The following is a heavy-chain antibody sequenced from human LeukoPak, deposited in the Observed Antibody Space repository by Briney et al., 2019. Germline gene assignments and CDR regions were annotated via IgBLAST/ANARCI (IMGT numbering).Heavy chain of an antibody. J-gene: IGHJ3*02. D-gene: IGHD3-22*01. CDR3: AREVPDYYDSSGGAFDI. CDR1: GGSISSYY. V-gene: IGHV4-59*01. Sequence: SETLSLTCTVSGGSISSYYWSWIRQPPGKGLEWIGYIHYSGSTNYNPSLKSRVTISVDTSKNQFSLKLSSVTAADTAVYYCAREVPDYYDSSGGAFDIWGQGTLVTVSS. CDR2: IHYSGST.